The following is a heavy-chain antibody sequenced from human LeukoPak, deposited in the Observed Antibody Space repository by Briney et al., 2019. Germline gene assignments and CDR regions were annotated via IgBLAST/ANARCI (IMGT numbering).Heavy chain of an antibody. V-gene: IGHV3-21*01. CDR3: ARIVEMATIDAFDI. J-gene: IGHJ3*02. D-gene: IGHD5-24*01. CDR2: ISSSSSYI. CDR1: GFKFSSYS. Sequence: GGSLRLSCAASGFKFSSYSTKWVRQAPGKGLEWVSFISSSSSYIYYADSVKGRFTISRDNAKNSLYLQMSSLRAEDTAVYYCARIVEMATIDAFDIWGQGTMVTVSS.